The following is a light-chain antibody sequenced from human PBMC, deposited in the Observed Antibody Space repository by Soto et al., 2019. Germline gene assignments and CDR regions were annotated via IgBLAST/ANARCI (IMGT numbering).Light chain of an antibody. V-gene: IGLV2-14*01. CDR2: DVT. Sequence: QSSLTQPASVSGSPGQSITISCTGTSSDVGGYNFVSWYQQHPGKAPKLLIYDVTNRPSGVSNRFSGSKSGNTASLTISGLQAEDESDYYCSSYTNNNTLLFGEGTKLTVL. CDR3: SSYTNNNTLL. J-gene: IGLJ2*01. CDR1: SSDVGGYNF.